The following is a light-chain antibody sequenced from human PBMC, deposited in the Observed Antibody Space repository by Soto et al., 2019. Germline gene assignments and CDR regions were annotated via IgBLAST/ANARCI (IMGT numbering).Light chain of an antibody. CDR3: GTWDSSLSAYV. CDR1: RSNIGENY. Sequence: QSVLTQPPSVSAAPGQKVTISCSGSRSNIGENYVSWYQQLPGTAPKLLIYDNNKRPSGIPDRFSGSKSGTSATLGITGLQTGDEADYYCGTWDSSLSAYVFGTGTKVTVL. CDR2: DNN. V-gene: IGLV1-51*01. J-gene: IGLJ1*01.